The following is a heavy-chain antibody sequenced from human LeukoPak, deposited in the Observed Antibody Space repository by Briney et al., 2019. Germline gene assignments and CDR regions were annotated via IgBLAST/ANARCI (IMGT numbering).Heavy chain of an antibody. D-gene: IGHD3-10*01. J-gene: IGHJ4*02. V-gene: IGHV4-59*01. CDR1: GGSISRYY. CDR2: IYYSGYT. CDR3: ARSYDSGTYYNADFDY. Sequence: PSETLSLTCTVSGGSISRYYWSWIRQPPGKGLEWIGYIYYSGYTNYNPSLMSRVTISVDTSKNQFSLRLSSVTAADTAVYYCARSYDSGTYYNADFDYWGQGTLVTVSS.